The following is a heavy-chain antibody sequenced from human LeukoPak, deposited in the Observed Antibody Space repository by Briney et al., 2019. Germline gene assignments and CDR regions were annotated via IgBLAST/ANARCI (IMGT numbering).Heavy chain of an antibody. J-gene: IGHJ6*03. CDR1: GFTFSDYY. Sequence: TAGGSLRLSCAASGFTFSDYYMSWIRQAPGKGLEWVSYISSSGSTIYYADSVKGRFTISRDNAKNSLYLQMNSLRAEDTAVYYCARDIVVGYGLNGYYMDVWGKGTTVTVSS. D-gene: IGHD2-2*01. CDR3: ARDIVVGYGLNGYYMDV. CDR2: ISSSGSTI. V-gene: IGHV3-11*04.